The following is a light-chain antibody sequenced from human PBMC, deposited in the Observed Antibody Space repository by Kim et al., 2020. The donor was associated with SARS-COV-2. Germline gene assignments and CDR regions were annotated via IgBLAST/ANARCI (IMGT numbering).Light chain of an antibody. V-gene: IGKV3-15*01. CDR3: HQYNNWPPAS. Sequence: VSPVERATLSCRASQSVSTKLAWYQHKPGQAPRLLIYAASTRATGVPARFSGSGSGTEFTLTINNLQSEDFAVYYCHQYNNWPPASFGQGTKLEIK. CDR2: AAS. CDR1: QSVSTK. J-gene: IGKJ2*01.